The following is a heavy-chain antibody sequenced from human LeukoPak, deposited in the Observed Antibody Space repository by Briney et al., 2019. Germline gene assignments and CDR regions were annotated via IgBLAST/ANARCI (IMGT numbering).Heavy chain of an antibody. CDR1: GFTFTSYS. CDR3: ANEIRPNDY. V-gene: IGHV3-23*01. D-gene: IGHD4-17*01. CDR2: ISGGGGST. J-gene: IGHJ4*02. Sequence: PGGSLRLSCAASGFTFTSYSMNWVRQAPGKGLEWVSTISGGGGSTYYADSVKGRFTISRDNSKNTLYLQMNSLRAEDTAVYYCANEIRPNDYWGQGTQVTVSS.